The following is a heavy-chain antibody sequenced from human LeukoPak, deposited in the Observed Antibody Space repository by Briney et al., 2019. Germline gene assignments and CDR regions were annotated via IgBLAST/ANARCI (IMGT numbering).Heavy chain of an antibody. CDR1: GFTFSGSA. D-gene: IGHD4-17*01. CDR3: TRSPGDYGI. Sequence: GGSLRLSCAASGFTFSGSAMHWVRQASGKGLEWVGRIRSKANSYATAYAASVKGRFTISRDDSKNTAYLQMNSLKTEDTAVYYCTRSPGDYGIWDQGTLVTVSS. CDR2: IRSKANSYAT. V-gene: IGHV3-73*01. J-gene: IGHJ4*02.